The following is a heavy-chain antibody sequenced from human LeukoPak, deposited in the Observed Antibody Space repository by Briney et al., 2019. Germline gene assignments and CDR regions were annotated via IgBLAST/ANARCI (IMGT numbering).Heavy chain of an antibody. J-gene: IGHJ4*02. V-gene: IGHV4-34*01. Sequence: KTSETLSLTCTVYGGSFNGYYWSWIRQPPGKGLEWIGEINHSGSTNYNPSLKSRVTISVDTSKNQFSLKLSSVTAADAAVYYCARESDYGGNSDYWGQGTLVTVSS. D-gene: IGHD4-17*01. CDR1: GGSFNGYY. CDR3: ARESDYGGNSDY. CDR2: INHSGST.